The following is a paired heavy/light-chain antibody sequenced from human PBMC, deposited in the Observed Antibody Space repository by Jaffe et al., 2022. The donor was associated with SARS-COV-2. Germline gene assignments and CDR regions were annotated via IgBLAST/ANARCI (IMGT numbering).Light chain of an antibody. CDR2: GAS. V-gene: IGKV3-20*01. CDR1: QSISSNY. Sequence: EIVLTQFPGTLSLSPGESATLSCTASQSISSNYLAWYQQKPGQAPRLLIHGASSRASGIPERFSGSGSATEFTLIINRLEPEDFAVYYCQHFGTSPRYTFGQGTRLEIK. J-gene: IGKJ2*01. CDR3: QHFGTSPRYT.
Heavy chain of an antibody. V-gene: IGHV1-18*01. Sequence: QVQLVQSGPAVRKPGASVTVSCKASGYTYLNYGITWVRQAPGQGLEWMGWISGDGGDTTYAQKVQGRVSMTTDTSTKTAHMELRSLRSDDTAVYYCAREKRDRQPGVLAWGPKGYYYYMDVWGKGTPVTVSS. J-gene: IGHJ6*03. D-gene: IGHD3-16*01. CDR3: AREKRDRQPGVLAWGPKGYYYYMDV. CDR2: ISGDGGDT. CDR1: GYTYLNYG.